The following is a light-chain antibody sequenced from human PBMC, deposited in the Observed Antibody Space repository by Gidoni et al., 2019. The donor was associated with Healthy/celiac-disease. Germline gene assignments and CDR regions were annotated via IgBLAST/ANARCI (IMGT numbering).Light chain of an antibody. J-gene: IGLJ1*01. Sequence: QSALTQPASVSGSPGQSLTIACTGTSSDVGSYNLVSCYQQHPGKAPKLMIYEGSKRPSGVSNRFSGSKSGNTASLTISGLQAEDEADYYCCSYAGSSIPYVFGTGTKVTVL. V-gene: IGLV2-23*01. CDR2: EGS. CDR1: SSDVGSYNL. CDR3: CSYAGSSIPYV.